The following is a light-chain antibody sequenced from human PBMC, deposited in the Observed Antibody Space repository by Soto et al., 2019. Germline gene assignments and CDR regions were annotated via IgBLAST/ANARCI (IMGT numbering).Light chain of an antibody. CDR1: QSISRW. J-gene: IGKJ4*01. CDR3: QQSYTTPPLT. CDR2: AAS. V-gene: IGKV1-39*01. Sequence: DIQMTQSPSTLSASVGDRVTITCRASQSISRWLAWYQQKPGKAPILLISAASSLQTGVPSRFNGSGSGTEFTLTISSLQPEDLATYYCQQSYTTPPLTFGGGTKVEI.